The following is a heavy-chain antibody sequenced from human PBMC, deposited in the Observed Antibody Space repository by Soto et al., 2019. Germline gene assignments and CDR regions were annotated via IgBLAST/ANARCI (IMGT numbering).Heavy chain of an antibody. V-gene: IGHV3-66*01. J-gene: IGHJ2*01. D-gene: IGHD5-12*01. CDR1: GFTVSSNY. Sequence: PGGSLRLSCAASGFTVSSNYMSWVRQAPGKGLEWVSVIYSGGSTYYADSVKGRFTISRDNSKNTLYLQMNSLRAEDTAVYYCAMWYRDYDYAVYGYFDLWGRGTLVTVSS. CDR2: IYSGGST. CDR3: AMWYRDYDYAVYGYFDL.